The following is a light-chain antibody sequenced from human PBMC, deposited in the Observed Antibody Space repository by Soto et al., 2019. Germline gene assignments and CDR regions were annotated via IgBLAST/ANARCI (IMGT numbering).Light chain of an antibody. Sequence: EIVMTQSPATLSVSPGERATLSCRASQSVSSNLAWYQQKPGQAPRLLIYGASTRATGIPARFSGSGSGTGFTLTINSLQSEDLAIYFCQQYNDWPALGYTFGQGTKLEVK. CDR2: GAS. CDR1: QSVSSN. CDR3: QQYNDWPALGYT. V-gene: IGKV3-15*01. J-gene: IGKJ2*01.